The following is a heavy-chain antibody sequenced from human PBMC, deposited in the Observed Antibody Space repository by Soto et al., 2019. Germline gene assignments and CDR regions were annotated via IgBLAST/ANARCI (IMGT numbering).Heavy chain of an antibody. J-gene: IGHJ4*02. CDR2: ITSDTKTI. CDR3: ARSVEGHFDY. Sequence: EVQLVESGGNLVQPGGSLRLSCAASGFRFSIYSMNWVRQAPGKGLEWSAYITSDTKTIMYADSVKGRFTISRDNDNNLVYLYMNSLRDEDTAVYYCARSVEGHFDYWGQGTVVTVSA. V-gene: IGHV3-48*02. D-gene: IGHD6-19*01. CDR1: GFRFSIYS.